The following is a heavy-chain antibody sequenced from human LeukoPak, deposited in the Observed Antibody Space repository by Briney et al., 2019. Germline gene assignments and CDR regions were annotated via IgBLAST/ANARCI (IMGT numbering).Heavy chain of an antibody. CDR3: AGDYGEYYYGMDV. CDR1: GFTFSSYG. J-gene: IGHJ6*02. D-gene: IGHD4-17*01. CDR2: IWYDGSNK. Sequence: PGRSMRLSCAAYGFTFSSYGMHWVRQAPGKGLEWVAVIWYDGSNKCYADSVKGRFTISRDNSKNTLYLQMNSLRAEDTAVYYCAGDYGEYYYGMDVWGQGTTVTVSS. V-gene: IGHV3-33*01.